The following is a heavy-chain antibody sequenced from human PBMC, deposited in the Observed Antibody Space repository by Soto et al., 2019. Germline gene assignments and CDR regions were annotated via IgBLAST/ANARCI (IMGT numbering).Heavy chain of an antibody. J-gene: IGHJ4*02. CDR1: GRYISDESH. CDR3: ARQPTVTTTRRFLAS. CDR2: ISYTGTT. V-gene: IGHV4-30-4*08. Sequence: SSVTQSLTWTVSGRYISDESHWTLIRKSPATGLEWIGYISYTGTTYYNPSLQGRVSISADTSKNQFSLRMASVTAADTAVYYCARQPTVTTTRRFLASCVQRSPVTGS. D-gene: IGHD4-17*01.